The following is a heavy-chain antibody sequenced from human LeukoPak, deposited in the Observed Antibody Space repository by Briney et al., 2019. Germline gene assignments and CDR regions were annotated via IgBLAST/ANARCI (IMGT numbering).Heavy chain of an antibody. CDR1: GGSITSSIDY. Sequence: SETLSLTCTVSGGSITSSIDYWGWVRQPPGKGLECIATIYYSTSTQYNPSLKSRVTMSVDTSKNQFSLKLSSMTAADTAVYYCARHQCSGTRCYNFYFYGMDVWGQGTTVTVSS. D-gene: IGHD2-2*02. CDR2: IYYSTST. J-gene: IGHJ6*02. V-gene: IGHV4-39*01. CDR3: ARHQCSGTRCYNFYFYGMDV.